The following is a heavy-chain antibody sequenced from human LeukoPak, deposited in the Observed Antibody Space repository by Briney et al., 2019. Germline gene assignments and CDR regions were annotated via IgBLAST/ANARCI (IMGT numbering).Heavy chain of an antibody. Sequence: GGSLRLSCVVSGFTFSSYAMSWVRQAPGKGLEWVSGISGSGDNTYYADPVKGRFTISRDNSKSMLLLEMRSLTVEDTAVYYCVKFRLVVVSHANWFDPWGQGTLVTVSS. CDR1: GFTFSSYA. V-gene: IGHV3-23*01. J-gene: IGHJ5*02. CDR3: VKFRLVVVSHANWFDP. CDR2: ISGSGDNT. D-gene: IGHD2-8*02.